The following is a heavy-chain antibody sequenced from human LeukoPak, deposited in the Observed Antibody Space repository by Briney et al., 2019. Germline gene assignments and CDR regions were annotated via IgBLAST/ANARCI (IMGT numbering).Heavy chain of an antibody. CDR1: GFTFSSYA. CDR3: AKDREGLSSGYDLEYFDY. V-gene: IGHV3-23*01. J-gene: IGHJ4*02. Sequence: GGSLRLSCAASGFTFSSYAMNWVRQAPGKGLEWVSAISCGGGTTYYADSVKGRFTISRDNSKNTLFLQMNSLRGEDTAVYYCAKDREGLSSGYDLEYFDYWGQGTLVTVSS. CDR2: ISCGGGTT. D-gene: IGHD5-12*01.